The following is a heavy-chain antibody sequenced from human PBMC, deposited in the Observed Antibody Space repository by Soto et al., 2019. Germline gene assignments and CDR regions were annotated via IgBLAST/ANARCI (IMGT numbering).Heavy chain of an antibody. D-gene: IGHD3-22*01. CDR1: GFTFSSYG. J-gene: IGHJ4*02. CDR3: AKYASPDDYYDRSGVF. Sequence: QVQLVESGGGVVQPGRSLRLSCAASGFTFSSYGMHWVRQAPGKGLEWVAVISYDGSNKYYADSVKGRFTIPRDNSKNTLYLQMNSLRAEDTAVYYCAKYASPDDYYDRSGVFWGQGTLVTVSS. CDR2: ISYDGSNK. V-gene: IGHV3-30*18.